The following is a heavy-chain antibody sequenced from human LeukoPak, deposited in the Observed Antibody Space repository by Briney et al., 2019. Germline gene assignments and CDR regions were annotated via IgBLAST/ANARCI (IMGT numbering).Heavy chain of an antibody. V-gene: IGHV4-34*01. CDR3: ARVRDPGGYYYYYYMDV. J-gene: IGHJ6*03. Sequence: GSLRLSCAASGFTFSSYAMSWIRQPPGKGLEWIGEINHSGGTKYNPSLKSRVTISVDTSKNQFSLKLSSVTAADTAMYYCARVRDPGGYYYYYYMDVWGKGTTVTVSS. CDR1: GFTFSSYA. CDR2: INHSGGT. D-gene: IGHD3-16*01.